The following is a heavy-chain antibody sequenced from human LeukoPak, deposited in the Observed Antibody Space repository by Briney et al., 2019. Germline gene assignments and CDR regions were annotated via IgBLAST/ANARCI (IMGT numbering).Heavy chain of an antibody. CDR2: IYYSGST. V-gene: IGHV4-59*01. J-gene: IGHJ3*02. CDR3: AREPGYLGAFDI. Sequence: PSETLSLTCTVSGGSISSYYWSWIRQPPGKGLEWIGYIYYSGSTNYNPSLKSRVTISVDTSKNQFSLKLSSVTAADSAVYYCAREPGYLGAFDIWGQGTMVTVSS. D-gene: IGHD6-13*01. CDR1: GGSISSYY.